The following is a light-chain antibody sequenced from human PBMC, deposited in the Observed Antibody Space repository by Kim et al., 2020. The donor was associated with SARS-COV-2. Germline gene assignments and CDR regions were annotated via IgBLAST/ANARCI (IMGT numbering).Light chain of an antibody. CDR1: QSLVRSDGNTY. Sequence: QRASISFTVDQSLVRSDGNTYLNWFKQRPGQSPRRLIYKVSNRDSGVPDRFSGSVSGADFTLKISSVEVEDIGVYFCVQSSHWPYTFGQGTKLEI. CDR3: VQSSHWPYT. J-gene: IGKJ2*01. V-gene: IGKV2-30*02. CDR2: KVS.